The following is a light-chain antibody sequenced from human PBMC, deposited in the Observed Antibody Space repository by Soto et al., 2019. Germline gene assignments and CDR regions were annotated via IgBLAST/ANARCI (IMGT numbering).Light chain of an antibody. CDR3: QQYNDWPPYP. CDR2: GAS. CDR1: QSVSRN. V-gene: IGKV3-15*01. Sequence: EIVMTQSPVTLSVSPGERATLSCRASQSVSRNLAWYQQRPGQAPSLLIFGASTRATGIPARFSGSGSGTAFTLTISSLQSEDFAVYYCQQYNDWPPYPFGQGTKLEIK. J-gene: IGKJ2*01.